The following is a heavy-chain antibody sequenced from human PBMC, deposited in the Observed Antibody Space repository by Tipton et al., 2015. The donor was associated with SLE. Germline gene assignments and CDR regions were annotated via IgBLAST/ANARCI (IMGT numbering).Heavy chain of an antibody. CDR2: IHYTGST. J-gene: IGHJ4*02. D-gene: IGHD3-22*01. V-gene: IGHV4-59*11. Sequence: TLSLTCTVSGGSLLGHYWSWIRQPPAKGLEWIGYIHYTGSTFYNPSLKSRVTMSVDTSKNQFSLKLSSVTAADTAVYYCARGGKYYDTGRFFAYWGQGTLVTVSS. CDR1: GGSLLGHY. CDR3: ARGGKYYDTGRFFAY.